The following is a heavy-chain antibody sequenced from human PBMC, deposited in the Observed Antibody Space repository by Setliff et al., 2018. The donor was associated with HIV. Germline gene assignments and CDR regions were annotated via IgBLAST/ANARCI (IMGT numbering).Heavy chain of an antibody. CDR1: GGSISSYY. J-gene: IGHJ4*02. CDR2: IYYSGST. Sequence: PSETLSLTCTVSGGSISSYYWSWIRQPPGKGLEWIGYIYYSGSTNYNPSLKSRVTISVDTSKNQFSLNLSSATAADTAVYYCSRGTFGGVIAQYYFDYWGQGTLVTVSS. CDR3: SRGTFGGVIAQYYFDY. V-gene: IGHV4-59*08. D-gene: IGHD3-16*02.